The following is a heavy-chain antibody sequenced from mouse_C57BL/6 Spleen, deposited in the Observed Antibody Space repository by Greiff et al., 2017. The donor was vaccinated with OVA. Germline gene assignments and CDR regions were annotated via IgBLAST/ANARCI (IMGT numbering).Heavy chain of an antibody. CDR1: GYAFSSSW. CDR3: ARSHFLWGYCDV. Sequence: QVQLQQSGPELVKPGASVKISCKASGYAFSSSWMNWVKQRPGKGLEWIGRIYPGDGDTNYNGKFKGKATLTADKSSSTAYMQLSSLTSEDSAVYCCARSHFLWGYCDVWGTGTTVTVCS. CDR2: IYPGDGDT. J-gene: IGHJ1*03. V-gene: IGHV1-82*01.